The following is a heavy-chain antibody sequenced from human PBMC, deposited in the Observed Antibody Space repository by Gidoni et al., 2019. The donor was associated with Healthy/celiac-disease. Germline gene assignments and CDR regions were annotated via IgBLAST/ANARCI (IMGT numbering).Heavy chain of an antibody. V-gene: IGHV3-30*18. CDR2: ISYDGSNK. CDR3: AKAGGLREYYFDY. J-gene: IGHJ4*02. Sequence: VQLVESGGGVVQPGRSLRLSCAASGFTFSSYGMHWVRQAPGKGLEWVAVISYDGSNKYYADSVKGRFTISRDNSKNTLYLQMNSLRAEDTAVYYCAKAGGLREYYFDYWGQGTLVTVSS. D-gene: IGHD5-12*01. CDR1: GFTFSSYG.